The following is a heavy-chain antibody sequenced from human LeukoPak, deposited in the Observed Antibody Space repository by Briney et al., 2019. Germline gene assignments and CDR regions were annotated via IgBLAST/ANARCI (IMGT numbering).Heavy chain of an antibody. CDR1: GFTLNIYE. V-gene: IGHV3-48*03. CDR2: ISSTGATM. CDR3: ARGYYHSSGWDFDL. Sequence: GGSLRLSCAASGFTLNIYETNCVRQAPGKGLEWVSFISSTGATMYYADSVQGRFTISRDNAKNSLYLQMNSLRAGDTAVNYCARGYYHSSGWDFDLWGRGTLVTVSS. J-gene: IGHJ2*01. D-gene: IGHD3-22*01.